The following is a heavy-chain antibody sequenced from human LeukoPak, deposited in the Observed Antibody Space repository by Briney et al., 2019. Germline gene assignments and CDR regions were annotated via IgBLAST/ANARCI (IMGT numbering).Heavy chain of an antibody. CDR1: GGTFNKYA. V-gene: IGHV1-69*01. J-gene: IGHJ6*04. CDR3: ARDIPSYGDFRGEMDV. D-gene: IGHD4-17*01. CDR2: VIPIFGTT. Sequence: ASVKVSCKASGGTFNKYAISWVRQAPGEGLEWMGGVIPIFGTTNYAQKFQGRVTITADESTSTAHMELSSLTSEDTAVYYCARDIPSYGDFRGEMDVWGKGTTVTVSS.